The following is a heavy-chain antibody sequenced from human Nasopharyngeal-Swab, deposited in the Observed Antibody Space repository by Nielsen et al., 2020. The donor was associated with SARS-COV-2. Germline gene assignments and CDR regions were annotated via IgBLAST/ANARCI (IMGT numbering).Heavy chain of an antibody. CDR2: IGTAGDT. CDR3: ARSSTLDY. CDR1: GFTFSSYD. V-gene: IGHV3-13*01. J-gene: IGHJ4*02. D-gene: IGHD2-2*01. Sequence: ESLKISCAASGFTFSSYDMHWVRQATGKGLEWVSAIGTAGDTYYPGSVKGRFTISRENAKNSLYLQMNSLRAGDTAVYYCARSSTLDYWGQGTLVTVSS.